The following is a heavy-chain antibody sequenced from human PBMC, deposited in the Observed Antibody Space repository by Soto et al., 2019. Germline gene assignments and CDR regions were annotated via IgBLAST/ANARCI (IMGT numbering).Heavy chain of an antibody. V-gene: IGHV1-3*01. J-gene: IGHJ6*02. CDR1: GYTFTSYA. D-gene: IGHD1-1*01. CDR3: ALSSRNDDHYYYYCMDV. CDR2: INAGNGNT. Sequence: ASVKVSCKASGYTFTSYAMHWVRQAPGQRLEWMGWINAGNGNTKYSQKFQGRVTITRDTSASTAYMELSSLRSEDTAVYYCALSSRNDDHYYYYCMDVWGQAPIVTVS.